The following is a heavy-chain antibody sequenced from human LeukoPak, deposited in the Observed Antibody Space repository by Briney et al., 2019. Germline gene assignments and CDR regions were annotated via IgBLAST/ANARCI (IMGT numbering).Heavy chain of an antibody. V-gene: IGHV3-7*05. CDR3: ARDGGAGWYFDL. D-gene: IGHD3-16*01. CDR1: GFTFSTYW. CDR2: IKQDGSEK. Sequence: PGGSLRLSCAASGFTFSTYWMSWVRQAPGRGLEWVANIKQDGSEKYYVDSVKGRFTISRDNSKNTLYLQMNSLRVEDTAVYYCARDGGAGWYFDLWGRGTLVTVSS. J-gene: IGHJ2*01.